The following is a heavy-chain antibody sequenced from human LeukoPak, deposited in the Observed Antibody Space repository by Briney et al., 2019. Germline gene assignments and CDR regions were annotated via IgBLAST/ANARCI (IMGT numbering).Heavy chain of an antibody. V-gene: IGHV4-59*12. CDR1: GDSINSDY. CDR3: ARAHYCSSTSCYTGLYYMDV. D-gene: IGHD2-2*02. CDR2: IYYSGRT. J-gene: IGHJ6*03. Sequence: PSETLSLTCTVSGDSINSDYWSWIRQPPGKGLEWIGYIYYSGRTNYNPSLKSRVTISLDTSKTQFSLRLSSVTAADTAVYYCARAHYCSSTSCYTGLYYMDVWGKGTTVTVSS.